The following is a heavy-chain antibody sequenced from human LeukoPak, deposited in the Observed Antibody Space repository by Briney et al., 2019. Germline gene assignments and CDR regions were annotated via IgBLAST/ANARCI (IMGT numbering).Heavy chain of an antibody. CDR2: INWNSDSI. V-gene: IGHV3-9*01. D-gene: IGHD1-26*01. CDR3: TRGDFYVGAQDY. J-gene: IGHJ4*02. Sequence: GGSLRLSCAASGFTFNDYAMYWVRQAPGKGLEWVSGINWNSDSIGYADSVKGRFTISRDNAKYTLYLQMNSLGAGDTAVYYCTRGDFYVGAQDYWGQGTLVAVSS. CDR1: GFTFNDYA.